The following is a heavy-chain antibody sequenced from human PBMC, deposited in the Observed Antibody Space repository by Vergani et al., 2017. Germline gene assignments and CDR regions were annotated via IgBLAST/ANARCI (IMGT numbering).Heavy chain of an antibody. CDR2: IYYSGST. CDR1: GGSISSGGYY. D-gene: IGHD3-22*01. CDR3: ARSLNYYDSSGYYYHSYYFDY. Sequence: QVQLQESGPGLVKPSQTLSLTCTVSGGSISSGGYYWSWIRQPPGKGLEWIGYIYYSGSTNYNPSLRSRVTISVDTSKNHFSLKLSSVTAADTAVYYCARSLNYYDSSGYYYHSYYFDYWGQGTLVTVSS. V-gene: IGHV4-61*08. J-gene: IGHJ4*02.